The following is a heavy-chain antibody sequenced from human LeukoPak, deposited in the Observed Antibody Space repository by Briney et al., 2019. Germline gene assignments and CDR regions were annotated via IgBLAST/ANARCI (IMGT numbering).Heavy chain of an antibody. CDR3: ARDRNPGYYYDSSGYYLVDP. Sequence: GGSLRLSCAASGFTFSSYGMHWVRQAPGKGLERVAVIWYDGSNKYYADSVKGRFTISRDNSKNTLYLQMNSLRAEDTAVYYCARDRNPGYYYDSSGYYLVDPWGQGTLVTVSS. D-gene: IGHD3-22*01. CDR1: GFTFSSYG. J-gene: IGHJ5*02. CDR2: IWYDGSNK. V-gene: IGHV3-33*01.